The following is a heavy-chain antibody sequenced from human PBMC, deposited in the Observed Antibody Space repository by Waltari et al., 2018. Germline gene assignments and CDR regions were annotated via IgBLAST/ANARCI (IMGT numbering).Heavy chain of an antibody. J-gene: IGHJ4*02. D-gene: IGHD6-13*01. CDR2: IIPIFGTA. V-gene: IGHV1-69*12. Sequence: QVQLVQSGAAVTKPGSSVKVSCKASGGTFSSYATSSVRKAPSHGLEWMGGIIPIFGTANYAQKFQGRVTITADESTSTAYMELSSLRSEDTAVYYCARAQPYSSSWYKYYYFDYWGQGTLVTVSS. CDR1: GGTFSSYA. CDR3: ARAQPYSSSWYKYYYFDY.